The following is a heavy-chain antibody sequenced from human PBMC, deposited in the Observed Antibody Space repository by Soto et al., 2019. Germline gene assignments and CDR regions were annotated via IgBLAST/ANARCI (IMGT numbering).Heavy chain of an antibody. CDR3: ARVLYYYDSSGYPDY. CDR1: GYTFTSYG. J-gene: IGHJ4*02. CDR2: ISAYNGNT. D-gene: IGHD3-22*01. Sequence: QVQLVQSGAEVKKPGASVKVSCKASGYTFTSYGIIWVRQAPGQGLEWMGWISAYNGNTNYAQKLQGRVTMTTDTSTSTAYMELRSLRSDDTAVYYCARVLYYYDSSGYPDYWGQGTLVTVSS. V-gene: IGHV1-18*01.